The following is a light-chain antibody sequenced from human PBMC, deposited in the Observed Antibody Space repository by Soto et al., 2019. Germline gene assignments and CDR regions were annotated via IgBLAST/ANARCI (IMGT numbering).Light chain of an antibody. CDR3: CSFPGSSTFYL. J-gene: IGLJ1*01. CDR1: SSDVGSSNF. Sequence: QSALTQPASVSGSPRQSITISCTGGSSDVGSSNFVSWYQQHPGKAPKLIIYEGTRRPSGVSGRFSGSKSGNTASLTISGLQDEDEADYYCCSFPGSSTFYLFGTGTKLTVL. V-gene: IGLV2-23*01. CDR2: EGT.